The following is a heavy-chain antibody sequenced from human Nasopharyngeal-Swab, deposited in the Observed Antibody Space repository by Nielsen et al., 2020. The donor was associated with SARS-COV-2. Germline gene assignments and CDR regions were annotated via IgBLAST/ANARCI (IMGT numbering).Heavy chain of an antibody. J-gene: IGHJ5*02. D-gene: IGHD4-17*01. V-gene: IGHV4-39*01. CDR1: GGSISSSSYY. CDR3: ARRTTVTTATSGFDP. CDR2: IYYSGST. Sequence: SETLSLTCTVSGGSISSSSYYWGWLRQPPGKGLEWIGSIYYSGSTYYNPSLKSRVTISVDTSKNQFSLKLSSVTAADTAVYYCARRTTVTTATSGFDPWGQGTLVTVSS.